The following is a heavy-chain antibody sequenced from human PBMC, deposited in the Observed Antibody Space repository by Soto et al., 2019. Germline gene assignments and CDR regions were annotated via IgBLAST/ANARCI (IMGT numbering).Heavy chain of an antibody. CDR1: GGSISSYY. Sequence: PSETLSLTCTVSGGSISSYYWSWIRQPPGKGLEWIGYIYYSGSTNYNPSLKSRVTISVDTSKNQFSLKLSSVTAADTAVYYCARGPIDPLNWFDPWGQGTLVTVSS. V-gene: IGHV4-59*01. J-gene: IGHJ5*02. CDR3: ARGPIDPLNWFDP. CDR2: IYYSGST.